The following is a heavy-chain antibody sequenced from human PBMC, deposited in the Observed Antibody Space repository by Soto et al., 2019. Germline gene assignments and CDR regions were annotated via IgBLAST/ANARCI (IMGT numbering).Heavy chain of an antibody. J-gene: IGHJ4*02. CDR2: INPILSMS. Sequence: QVQLVQSGAEVKKPGSSVRVSCKASGDTFTFYSINWVRQAPGLGLEWMGRINPILSMSNYAQRFQGRVTMTADKSTILAYMQLSSLRSEATAMYYCASSYGSGYRAFDYWGQGALVTVSS. CDR1: GDTFTFYS. CDR3: ASSYGSGYRAFDY. D-gene: IGHD3-10*01. V-gene: IGHV1-69*02.